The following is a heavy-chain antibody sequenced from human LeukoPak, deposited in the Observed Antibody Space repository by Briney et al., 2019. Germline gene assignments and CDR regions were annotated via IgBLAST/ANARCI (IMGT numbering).Heavy chain of an antibody. CDR1: GGSMSDSIT. D-gene: IGHD6-25*01. V-gene: IGHV4/OR15-8*01. CDR3: AKVLTAAGLDL. Sequence: SETMSLTCSVSGGSMSDSITWGWVRQPPGKGLEWLANIHDDGRTAPNPSLRSRLTISQDRSKNQFSLKVSSVTAADTAFYYCAKVLTAAGLDLWGQGILVTVSS. J-gene: IGHJ5*02. CDR2: IHDDGRT.